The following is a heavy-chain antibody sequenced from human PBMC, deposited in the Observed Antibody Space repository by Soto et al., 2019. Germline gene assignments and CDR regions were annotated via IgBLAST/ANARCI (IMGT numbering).Heavy chain of an antibody. CDR3: AKRSSSPTFDY. D-gene: IGHD6-6*01. CDR2: ISGSDDST. Sequence: EVQLLESGGGLVQPGESLRVSCAASGFTFSSYAMSWVRQAPGKGLEWVSVISGSDDSTYYADSVKGRFTISRDKSKNTLYLQMSSLRAEDTAVYYCAKRSSSPTFDYWGQGTLVTVSS. J-gene: IGHJ4*02. V-gene: IGHV3-23*01. CDR1: GFTFSSYA.